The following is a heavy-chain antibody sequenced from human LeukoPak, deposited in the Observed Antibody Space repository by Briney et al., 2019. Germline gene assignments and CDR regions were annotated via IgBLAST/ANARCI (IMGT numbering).Heavy chain of an antibody. CDR1: GYTLTELS. J-gene: IGHJ4*02. Sequence: GASVKVSCKVSGYTLTELSMHWVRQAPGQGLEWMGIINPSGGSTSYAQKFQGRVTMTRDMSTSTVYMELSSLRSEDTAVYYCARDRTDYDFWSGYYYFDYWGQGTLVTVSS. CDR3: ARDRTDYDFWSGYYYFDY. V-gene: IGHV1-46*01. CDR2: INPSGGST. D-gene: IGHD3-3*01.